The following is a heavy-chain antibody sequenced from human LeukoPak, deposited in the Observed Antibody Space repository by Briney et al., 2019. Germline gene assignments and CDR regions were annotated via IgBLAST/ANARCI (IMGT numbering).Heavy chain of an antibody. CDR2: ISGSGGST. CDR3: ARDRGGNWGYFDY. D-gene: IGHD4-23*01. Sequence: GGSLRLSCAASGFTFSSYAMSWVRQAPGKGLEWVSAISGSGGSTYYADSVKGRFTISRDNSKNTLYLQMNSLRAEDTAVYYCARDRGGNWGYFDYWGQGTLVTVSS. CDR1: GFTFSSYA. V-gene: IGHV3-23*01. J-gene: IGHJ4*02.